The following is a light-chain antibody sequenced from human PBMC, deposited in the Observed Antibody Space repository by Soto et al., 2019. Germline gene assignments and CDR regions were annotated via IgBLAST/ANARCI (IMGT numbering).Light chain of an antibody. J-gene: IGKJ1*01. CDR2: GAS. CDR1: RSVSSN. CDR3: QPYDDWPWT. V-gene: IGKV3-15*01. Sequence: EIVLTQSPATLSVSPGDRATLSCRASRSVSSNFAWYHLKPGQAPRLLIYGASIRVAGIPARFTGSESGTEFTLSISSLHAEDVAVYYWQPYDDWPWTFGHGTKVEIK.